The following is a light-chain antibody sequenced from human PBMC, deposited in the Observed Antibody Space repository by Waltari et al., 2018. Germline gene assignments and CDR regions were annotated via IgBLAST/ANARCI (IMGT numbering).Light chain of an antibody. J-gene: IGKJ1*01. V-gene: IGKV3-20*01. CDR1: QSVTRAL. Sequence: EILLTQSPGTLSLSPGERATLSCRASQSVTRALAWYQQKPGQAPRLLLYGASNRATGIPDRFSGSGSGTDFSLTISRLEPEDFAVYYCQHYVRLPATFGQRTKVEIK. CDR2: GAS. CDR3: QHYVRLPAT.